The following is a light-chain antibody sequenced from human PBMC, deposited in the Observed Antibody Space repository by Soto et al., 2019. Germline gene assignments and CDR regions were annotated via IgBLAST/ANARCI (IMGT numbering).Light chain of an antibody. J-gene: IGKJ1*01. V-gene: IGKV3-11*01. CDR2: DAS. Sequence: IVLTQSPATLSLSPGERAALSCRASQSVSTSLAWYQHKPGQAPRLFIYDASKRAPGIPARFSGSRSGTDLTLNISGLQPEDFPVYYCQVLDVWHSFGQGTKVEIK. CDR3: QVLDVWHS. CDR1: QSVSTS.